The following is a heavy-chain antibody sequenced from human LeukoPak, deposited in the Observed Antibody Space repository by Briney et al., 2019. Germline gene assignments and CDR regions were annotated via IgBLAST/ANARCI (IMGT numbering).Heavy chain of an antibody. CDR3: ASGDYGDPFDY. Sequence: GGSLRLSCAASGFTFSDYSMNWVRQAPGKGLEGVSYISSSSSAIYYADSVTGRFTISRDNAKNTLYLQMNSLRPEDTAVYYCASGDYGDPFDYWGQGTLVTVSS. V-gene: IGHV3-48*01. D-gene: IGHD4-17*01. CDR1: GFTFSDYS. J-gene: IGHJ4*02. CDR2: ISSSSSAI.